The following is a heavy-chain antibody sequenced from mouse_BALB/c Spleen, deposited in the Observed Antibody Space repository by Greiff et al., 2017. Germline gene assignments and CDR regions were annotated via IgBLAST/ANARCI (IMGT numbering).Heavy chain of an antibody. CDR2: ISSGSSTI. Sequence: EVMLVESGGGLVQPGGSRKLSCAASGFTFSSFGMHWVRQAPEKGLEWVAYISSGSSTIYYADTVKGRFTISRDNPKNTLFLQMTSLRSEDTAMYYCARSGYGNYPYYAMDDWGQGTSVTVSS. CDR1: GFTFSSFG. D-gene: IGHD2-1*01. J-gene: IGHJ4*01. CDR3: ARSGYGNYPYYAMDD. V-gene: IGHV5-17*02.